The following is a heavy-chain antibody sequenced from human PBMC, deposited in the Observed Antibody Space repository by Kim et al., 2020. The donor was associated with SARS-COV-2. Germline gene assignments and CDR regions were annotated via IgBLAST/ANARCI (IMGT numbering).Heavy chain of an antibody. J-gene: IGHJ4*02. CDR3: TTDSVGWNVFDY. V-gene: IGHV3-15*01. Sequence: DYAAPVKGRFTISRDDSKNTLYLQMNSLKTEDTAVYYCTTDSVGWNVFDYWGQGTLVTVSS. D-gene: IGHD1-1*01.